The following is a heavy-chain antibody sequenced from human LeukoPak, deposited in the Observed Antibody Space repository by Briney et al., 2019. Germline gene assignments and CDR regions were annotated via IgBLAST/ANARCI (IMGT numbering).Heavy chain of an antibody. D-gene: IGHD2-2*02. J-gene: IGHJ3*02. Sequence: ASVKVSWKASGYTFTSYGISWVRQAPGQGLEWMGRISAYNGNTNYAQKLQGRVTMTTDTSTSTAYMELRSLRSDDTAVYYCARDTEGYCSSTSCYRDDAFDIWGQGTMVTVSS. CDR3: ARDTEGYCSSTSCYRDDAFDI. CDR2: ISAYNGNT. V-gene: IGHV1-18*01. CDR1: GYTFTSYG.